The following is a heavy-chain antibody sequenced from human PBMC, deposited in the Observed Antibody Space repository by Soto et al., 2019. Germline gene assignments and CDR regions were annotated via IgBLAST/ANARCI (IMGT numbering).Heavy chain of an antibody. CDR1: GGIFSSYA. CDR3: ARVGGVGAPPGADY. D-gene: IGHD1-26*01. V-gene: IGHV1-69*01. J-gene: IGHJ4*02. Sequence: QVQLVQSGAEVKKPGSSVKVSCRASGGIFSSYAISWLRQAPGQGLEWMGAVIPILGQPYYAQSFQDRVTITAHESTRTSYMELSSLTSEDTAVYFCARVGGVGAPPGADYWGQGTLVTVSS. CDR2: VIPILGQP.